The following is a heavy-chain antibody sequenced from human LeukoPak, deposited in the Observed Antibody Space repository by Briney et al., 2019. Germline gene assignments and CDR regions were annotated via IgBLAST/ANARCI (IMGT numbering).Heavy chain of an antibody. CDR3: EKCPSCVFLYFVYSYY. CDR1: GFTFSSYG. Sequence: GGSLRLSCVASGFTFSSYGIHWVRQPPGKGLEWVAVIRYDGSAYSYADSVKGRFTISRDNSKNTLYLQMNSLRAEDTAVYYCEKCPSCVFLYFVYSYYWGQGTLVTVSS. CDR2: IRYDGSAY. V-gene: IGHV3-30*02. J-gene: IGHJ4*02. D-gene: IGHD3-9*01.